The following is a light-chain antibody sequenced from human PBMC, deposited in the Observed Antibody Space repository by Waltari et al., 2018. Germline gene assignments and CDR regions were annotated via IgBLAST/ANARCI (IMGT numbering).Light chain of an antibody. CDR1: QSVSRA. Sequence: EIVLTQSPGTLSLSPGERATLSCRASQSVSRALAWYQQKTGQAPRLLMYGASNRATGIPDRFSGSGSGTDFSLTIISLEPEDFAVYYCQHYLRLPATFGQGTKVEIK. CDR3: QHYLRLPAT. V-gene: IGKV3-20*01. J-gene: IGKJ1*01. CDR2: GAS.